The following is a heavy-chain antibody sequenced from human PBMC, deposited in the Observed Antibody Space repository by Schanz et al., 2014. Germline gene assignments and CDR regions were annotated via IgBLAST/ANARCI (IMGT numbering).Heavy chain of an antibody. Sequence: ESGGGLVKPGGSLRLSCAASGFSFSTYGMTWVRQAPGKGLEWVSSISSSSMYIYQADSMRGRFTISRDNAKNSLYLQVNNLSAEDTAVYYCARARGWGAPYYYGMDAWGQGTTVTVSS. CDR1: GFSFSTYG. CDR2: ISSSSMYI. V-gene: IGHV3-21*01. CDR3: ARARGWGAPYYYGMDA. D-gene: IGHD3-16*01. J-gene: IGHJ6*02.